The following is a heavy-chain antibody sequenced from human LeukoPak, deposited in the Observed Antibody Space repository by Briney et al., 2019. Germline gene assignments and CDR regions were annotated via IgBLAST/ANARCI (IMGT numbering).Heavy chain of an antibody. CDR3: ARAFGYYDFPGHDY. J-gene: IGHJ4*02. V-gene: IGHV1-46*01. Sequence: ASVKVSCKASGGTFSSYAISWVRQAPGQGLEWMGIINPSGGSTSYAQKFQGRVTMTRDTSTSTVYMELSSLRSEDTAVYYCARAFGYYDFPGHDYWGQGTLVTVSS. D-gene: IGHD3-3*01. CDR1: GGTFSSYA. CDR2: INPSGGST.